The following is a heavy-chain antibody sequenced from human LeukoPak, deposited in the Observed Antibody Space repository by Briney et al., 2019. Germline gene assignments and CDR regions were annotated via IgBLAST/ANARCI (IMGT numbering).Heavy chain of an antibody. Sequence: TLSLTCTVSGGSISSYYWSWIRQPPGKGLEWIGYIYYSGSTNYNPSLKSRVTISVDTSKNQFSLKLSSVTAADTAVYYCARSYSRSDAFDIWGQGTMVTVSS. CDR3: ARSYSRSDAFDI. V-gene: IGHV4-59*08. D-gene: IGHD6-13*01. J-gene: IGHJ3*02. CDR2: IYYSGST. CDR1: GGSISSYY.